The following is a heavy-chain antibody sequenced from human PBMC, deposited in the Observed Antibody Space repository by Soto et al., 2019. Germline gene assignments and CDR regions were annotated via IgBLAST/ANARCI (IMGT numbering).Heavy chain of an antibody. V-gene: IGHV1-2*04. D-gene: IGHD4-17*01. J-gene: IGHJ3*02. CDR2: INPNSGGT. CDR1: GYTFTGYY. Sequence: ASVKVSCKASGYTFTGYYMHWVRQAPGQGLEWMGWINPNSGGTNYAQKFQGWVTMTRDTSISTAYMELSRLRSDDTAVYYCAREGGPTVLSTFDIWGQGTMVTVSS. CDR3: AREGGPTVLSTFDI.